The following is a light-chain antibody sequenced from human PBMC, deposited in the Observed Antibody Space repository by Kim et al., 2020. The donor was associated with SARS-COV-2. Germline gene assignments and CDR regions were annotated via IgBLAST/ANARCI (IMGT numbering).Light chain of an antibody. Sequence: ALGQTVRITCQGDSLRSYYASWYQQKPGQAPVLVIYGKNNRPSGIPDRFSGSSSGNTASLTITGAQAEDEADYYCNSRDSSGNHYVFGTGTKVTAL. CDR2: GKN. J-gene: IGLJ1*01. CDR1: SLRSYY. CDR3: NSRDSSGNHYV. V-gene: IGLV3-19*01.